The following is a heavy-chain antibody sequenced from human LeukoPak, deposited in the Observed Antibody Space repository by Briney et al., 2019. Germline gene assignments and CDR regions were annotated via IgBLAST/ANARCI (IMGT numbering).Heavy chain of an antibody. CDR1: GYTFTSYA. V-gene: IGHV1-3*01. J-gene: IGHJ3*02. D-gene: IGHD3-22*01. CDR3: ARASYDSSGYYPDAFDI. CDR2: INAGNGNT. Sequence: ASVKVSCKASGYTFTSYAMHWVRQAPGQRLEWMGWINAGNGNTKYSQKFQGRVTITRVTSASTAYMELSSLRSEDTAVYYCARASYDSSGYYPDAFDIWGQGTMVTVSS.